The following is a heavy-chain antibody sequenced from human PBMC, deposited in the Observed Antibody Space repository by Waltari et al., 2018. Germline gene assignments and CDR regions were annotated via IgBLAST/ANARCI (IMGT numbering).Heavy chain of an antibody. CDR2: IIPIFGTA. CDR3: ASLDFWSGYYSNRGWFDP. D-gene: IGHD3-3*01. V-gene: IGHV1-69*01. J-gene: IGHJ5*02. CDR1: GGTFSSSA. Sequence: QVQLVQSGAEVKKPGSSVKVSCKASGGTFSSSAISWVRQAPGQGLEWMGGIIPIFGTANYAQKFQGRVTITADESTSTAYMELSSLRSEDTAVYYCASLDFWSGYYSNRGWFDPWGQGTLVTVSS.